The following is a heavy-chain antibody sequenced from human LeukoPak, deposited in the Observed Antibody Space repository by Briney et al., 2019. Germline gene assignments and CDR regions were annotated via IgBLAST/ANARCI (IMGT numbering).Heavy chain of an antibody. CDR3: AKDREDSSGWLYYFDY. J-gene: IGHJ4*02. CDR1: GFTFSSYG. V-gene: IGHV3-30*02. CDR2: IWYDGSNK. Sequence: GGSLRLSCAASGFTFSSYGMHWVRQAPGKGLEWVAVIWYDGSNKYYADSVKGRFTISRDNSKNTLYLQMNSLRAEDTAVYYCAKDREDSSGWLYYFDYWGQGTLVTVSS. D-gene: IGHD6-19*01.